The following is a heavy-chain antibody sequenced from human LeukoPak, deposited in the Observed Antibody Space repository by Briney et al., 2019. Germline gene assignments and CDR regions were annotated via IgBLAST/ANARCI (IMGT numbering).Heavy chain of an antibody. CDR1: GWSFNDYY. CDR3: ARGQVPAARGYNWFDP. D-gene: IGHD2-2*01. Sequence: SETLSLTCAVYGWSFNDYYWNWIRQPPGKGLEWIGEINARGDTNYNPSLKSRVPISVDTSKKQFSLRLTSMIAADTALYYCARGQVPAARGYNWFDPWGQGTLVTVSS. CDR2: INARGDT. J-gene: IGHJ5*02. V-gene: IGHV4-34*01.